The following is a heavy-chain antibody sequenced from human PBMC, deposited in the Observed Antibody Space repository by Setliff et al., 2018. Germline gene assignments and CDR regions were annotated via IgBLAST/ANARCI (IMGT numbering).Heavy chain of an antibody. CDR2: ISGYNGYI. V-gene: IGHV1-18*01. CDR3: ARAPDTVVVPASRSAFDI. CDR1: GFVFITYA. Sequence: ASVKVSCKTSGFVFITYAITWVRQAPGQGLEWMGWISGYNGYIIYAQKLQGRVTMTTDTSTSTAYMEVRSLRSDDTAVYYCARAPDTVVVPASRSAFDIWGQGTMVTVSS. J-gene: IGHJ3*02. D-gene: IGHD2-2*01.